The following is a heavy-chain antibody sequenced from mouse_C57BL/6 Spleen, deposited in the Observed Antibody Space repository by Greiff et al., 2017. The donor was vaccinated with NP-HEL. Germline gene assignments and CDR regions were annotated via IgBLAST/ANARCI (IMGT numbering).Heavy chain of an antibody. D-gene: IGHD2-1*01. CDR3: AIYYGNYYYFDY. V-gene: IGHV1-76*01. Sequence: VQGVESGAELVRPGASVKLSCKASGYTFTDYYINWVKQRPGQGLEWIARIYPGSGNTYYNEKFKGKATLTAEKSSSTAYMQLSSLTSEDSAVYFCAIYYGNYYYFDYWGQGTTLTVSS. CDR2: IYPGSGNT. CDR1: GYTFTDYY. J-gene: IGHJ2*01.